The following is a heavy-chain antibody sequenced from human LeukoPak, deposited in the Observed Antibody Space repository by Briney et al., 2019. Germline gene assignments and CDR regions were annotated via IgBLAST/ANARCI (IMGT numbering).Heavy chain of an antibody. V-gene: IGHV4-30-4*01. J-gene: IGHJ4*02. Sequence: SETLSLTCTVSGDSISSDNYYWNWIRHPPGKGLEWIGYIYYSGSTYYNPSLKSRITISVDTSKNQFSLKLSSVTAADTAVYYCARAPYSSSSARHIDYWGQGTLITVSS. CDR3: ARAPYSSSSARHIDY. CDR2: IYYSGST. CDR1: GDSISSDNYY. D-gene: IGHD6-6*01.